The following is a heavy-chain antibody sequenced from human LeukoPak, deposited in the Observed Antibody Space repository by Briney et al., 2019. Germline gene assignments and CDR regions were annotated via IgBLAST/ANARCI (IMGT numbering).Heavy chain of an antibody. D-gene: IGHD1-1*01. J-gene: IGHJ4*02. V-gene: IGHV1-18*01. Sequence: ASVKVSCKASGYTFSSYGFSWVRQAPGQGLEWMGWINAYNGNTNYAQNLQGRVTMTTDTSASTAYMELRSLRSDDTAVYYCARRQGTTLNFDYWGQGTLVTVSS. CDR1: GYTFSSYG. CDR2: INAYNGNT. CDR3: ARRQGTTLNFDY.